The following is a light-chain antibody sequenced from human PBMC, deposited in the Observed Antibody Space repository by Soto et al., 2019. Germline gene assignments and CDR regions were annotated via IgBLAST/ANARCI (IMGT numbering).Light chain of an antibody. V-gene: IGLV2-8*01. CDR2: EVT. CDR1: SRDVGGYNY. J-gene: IGLJ2*01. CDR3: LSFAGNNNVV. Sequence: QSVLTQPPSASGSPGQSVTISCTGTSRDVGGYNYVSWYQQHPAKAPKLIIYEVTKRPSGVPTRFSGSKSGNTASLTVSGLQADDEAVYYCLSFAGNNNVVFGGGTKLTVL.